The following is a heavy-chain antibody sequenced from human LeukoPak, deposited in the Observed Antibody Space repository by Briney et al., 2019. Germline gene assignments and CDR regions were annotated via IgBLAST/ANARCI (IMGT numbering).Heavy chain of an antibody. CDR2: INHSGST. J-gene: IGHJ1*01. Sequence: SETLSLTCAVYGGSFSGYYWSWIRQPPGKGLEWIGEINHSGSTNYNPSLKSRVTISVDTSKNQFSLKLSSVTAADTAVYYCARGRRRVTMIVVTYFQHWGQGTLVTVS. CDR1: GGSFSGYY. D-gene: IGHD3-22*01. V-gene: IGHV4-34*01. CDR3: ARGRRRVTMIVVTYFQH.